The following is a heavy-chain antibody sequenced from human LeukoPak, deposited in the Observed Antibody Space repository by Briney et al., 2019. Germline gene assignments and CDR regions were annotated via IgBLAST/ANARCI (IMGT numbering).Heavy chain of an antibody. J-gene: IGHJ3*02. Sequence: ASVKVSCKAFDSTFISRGFSWVRQAPGQGLEWMGWISAYNGNTRFAQKLQDRVSMTTDTSTTTDYMELRSLTSDDTATYYCARDSTLCRGTNCYQNDPFDIWGQGTMVTVSS. CDR1: DSTFISRG. CDR2: ISAYNGNT. V-gene: IGHV1-18*01. CDR3: ARDSTLCRGTNCYQNDPFDI. D-gene: IGHD2-2*01.